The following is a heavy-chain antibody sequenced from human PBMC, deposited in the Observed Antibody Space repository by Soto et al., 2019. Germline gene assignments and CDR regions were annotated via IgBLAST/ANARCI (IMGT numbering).Heavy chain of an antibody. CDR1: YGTSSSSC. CDR2: IYDSVSS. J-gene: IGHJ4*02. Sequence: SEPMPLRSTVSYGTSSSSCGSWIRQTPGKGLEKIGYIYDSVSSYYNPSLKSRVTISGVTSKNAISLKLNSVTAADTAVYYCARQLIYWGQGTPVTVSS. CDR3: ARQLIY. D-gene: IGHD6-13*01. V-gene: IGHV4-59*08.